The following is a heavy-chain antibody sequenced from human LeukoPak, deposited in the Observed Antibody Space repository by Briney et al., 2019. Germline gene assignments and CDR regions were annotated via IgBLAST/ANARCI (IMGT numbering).Heavy chain of an antibody. CDR3: ARTAIVLLWFGELPYDAFDI. V-gene: IGHV4-39*01. Sequence: PSETLSLTRTVSGGSISSSSYYWGWIRQPPGKGLEWIGSIYYSGSTYYNPSLKGRVTISVDTSKNQFSLKLSSVTAADTAVYYCARTAIVLLWFGELPYDAFDIWGQGTMVTVSS. D-gene: IGHD3-10*01. J-gene: IGHJ3*02. CDR1: GGSISSSSYY. CDR2: IYYSGST.